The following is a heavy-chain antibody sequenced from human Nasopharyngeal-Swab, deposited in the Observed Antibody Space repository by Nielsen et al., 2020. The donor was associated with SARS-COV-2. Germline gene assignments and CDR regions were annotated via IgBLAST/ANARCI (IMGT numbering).Heavy chain of an antibody. CDR2: INPSDGSISGGTT. Sequence: WVRQAPGQGLEGMGMINPSDGSISGGTTIYAQKFRGRVTVTRDTSTSTVYMELSSLRSEDTAVYFCARVSPVRNYLDYWGQGTLVTVSS. CDR3: ARVSPVRNYLDY. J-gene: IGHJ4*02. V-gene: IGHV1-46*01.